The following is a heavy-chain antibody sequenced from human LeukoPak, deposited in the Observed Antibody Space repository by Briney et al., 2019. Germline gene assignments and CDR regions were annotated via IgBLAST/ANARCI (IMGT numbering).Heavy chain of an antibody. CDR1: GYTFTSYY. V-gene: IGHV1-46*01. CDR2: INPSGGST. D-gene: IGHD3-22*01. CDR3: ARAPHYYDSSGYRRRAFDI. Sequence: ASVKVSCKASGYTFTSYYMQWVRQAPRQGLEWMGIINPSGGSTSYAQKFQGRVTMTRDTSTSTVYMELSSLRSEDTAVYYCARAPHYYDSSGYRRRAFDIWGQGTMVTVSS. J-gene: IGHJ3*02.